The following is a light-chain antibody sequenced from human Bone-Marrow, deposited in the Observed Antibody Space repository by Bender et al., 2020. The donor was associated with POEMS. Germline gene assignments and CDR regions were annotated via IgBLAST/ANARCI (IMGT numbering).Light chain of an antibody. CDR1: ALAKEY. J-gene: IGLJ3*02. CDR2: KDS. Sequence: SSELTQPPSVSVSPGQTARITCSGDALAKEYAFWYQQRAGQAPVLVISKDSERPSGIPERFSGSSSGTTVTLTISGVQVEDDAVDYCQSPDYTTTNWVFGGGTKLTVL. CDR3: QSPDYTTTNWV. V-gene: IGLV3-25*03.